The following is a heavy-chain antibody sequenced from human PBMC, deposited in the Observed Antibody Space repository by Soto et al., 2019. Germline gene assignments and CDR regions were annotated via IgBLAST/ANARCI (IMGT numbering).Heavy chain of an antibody. CDR1: GGSISSDDYY. J-gene: IGHJ5*02. CDR2: IYYSGST. CDR3: ARDRSLVATINERGINWFDP. V-gene: IGHV4-31*03. Sequence: SETLSLTCTVSGGSISSDDYYWSWIRQHPGKGLEWLGYIYYSGSTYYNPSLKSRVPISVDTSKNQFALKLSSVTAADTAVYYCARDRSLVATINERGINWFDPWGQGTLVTVSS. D-gene: IGHD5-12*01.